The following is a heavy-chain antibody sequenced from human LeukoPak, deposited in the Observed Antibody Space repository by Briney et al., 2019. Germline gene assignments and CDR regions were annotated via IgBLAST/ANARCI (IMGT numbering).Heavy chain of an antibody. V-gene: IGHV4-59*08. CDR1: GGSINSYY. CDR3: ARVVYDSRVYYLINFDY. CDR2: IYYSGTT. J-gene: IGHJ4*02. D-gene: IGHD3-22*01. Sequence: SETLSLTCTVSGGSINSYYWSWIRQPPGKGLEWIGYIYYSGTTNYNPSLKSRVTISVDTSKNQFSLKLSSVTAADTAVYYCARVVYDSRVYYLINFDYWGQGTLVTVSS.